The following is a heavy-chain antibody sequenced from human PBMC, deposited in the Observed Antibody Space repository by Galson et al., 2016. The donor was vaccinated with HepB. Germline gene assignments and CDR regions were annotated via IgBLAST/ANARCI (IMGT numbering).Heavy chain of an antibody. V-gene: IGHV5-51*01. J-gene: IGHJ4*02. CDR2: IYPGDSEA. D-gene: IGHD6-13*01. Sequence: QSGAEVKKPGDSLKISCTTSEYDFSSYWIGWVRQMPGKGLEWMGAIYPGDSEARYSPSFQGHITFSVDKSSSTAYLQWSSLKASDTAVYYCARTRGGSRWGSFNNGGQGTLVTVSS. CDR3: ARTRGGSRWGSFNN. CDR1: EYDFSSYW.